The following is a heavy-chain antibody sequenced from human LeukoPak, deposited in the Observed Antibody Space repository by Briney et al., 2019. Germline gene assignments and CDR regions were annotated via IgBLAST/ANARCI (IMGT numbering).Heavy chain of an antibody. D-gene: IGHD1-1*01. CDR3: ARGPPRGKYYYMDV. J-gene: IGHJ6*03. V-gene: IGHV3-13*01. Sequence: GGPLRLSWAASGLTFSSFDMHWVRQPTGQGLKWVSTIGTASDTYYPGSVEGRFTLSRDNAKNSLYLQMNSLTAGDTAVYYCARGPPRGKYYYMDVWGKGTTVTVSS. CDR2: IGTASDT. CDR1: GLTFSSFD.